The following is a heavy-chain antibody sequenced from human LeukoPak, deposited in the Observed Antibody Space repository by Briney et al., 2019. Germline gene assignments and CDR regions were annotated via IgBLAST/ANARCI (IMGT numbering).Heavy chain of an antibody. CDR1: GGSISSSNW. V-gene: IGHV4-4*02. D-gene: IGHD1-26*01. CDR2: IYHSGST. Sequence: PSETLSLTCAVSGGSISSSNWWSWVRQPPGKGLEWIGEIYHSGSTNYNPSLKSRVIISVDKSKNQLSLKLTSVTAADTAVYFCARVADRSYYVDYWGQGTLVTVSS. CDR3: ARVADRSYYVDY. J-gene: IGHJ4*02.